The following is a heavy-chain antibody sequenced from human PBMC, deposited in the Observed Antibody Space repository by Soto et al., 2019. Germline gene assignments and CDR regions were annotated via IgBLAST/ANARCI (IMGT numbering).Heavy chain of an antibody. J-gene: IGHJ4*02. V-gene: IGHV4-59*11. CDR1: GGSISGHY. D-gene: IGHD6-19*01. Sequence: PSETLSLTCTVSGGSISGHYWTWIRKSPGKGLEWIGYIFYSGSTNYNPSLKSRVTISVDTSENQFSLKLSSVTAADTAVYYCARVGSSGWSPDYWGQGTLVTVSS. CDR3: ARVGSSGWSPDY. CDR2: IFYSGST.